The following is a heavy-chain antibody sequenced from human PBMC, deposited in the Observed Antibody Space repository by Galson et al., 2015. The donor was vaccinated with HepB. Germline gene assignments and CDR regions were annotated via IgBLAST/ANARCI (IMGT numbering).Heavy chain of an antibody. J-gene: IGHJ6*03. CDR2: INAGNGNT. V-gene: IGHV1-3*01. CDR3: ARTCSGGSCYSGYYYYYMDV. D-gene: IGHD2-15*01. Sequence: SVKVSCKASGYTFTSYAMHWVRQAPGQRLEWMGWINAGNGNTKYSQKFQGRVTITRDTSASTAYMELSSLRSEDTAVYYCARTCSGGSCYSGYYYYYMDVWGKGTTVTVSS. CDR1: GYTFTSYA.